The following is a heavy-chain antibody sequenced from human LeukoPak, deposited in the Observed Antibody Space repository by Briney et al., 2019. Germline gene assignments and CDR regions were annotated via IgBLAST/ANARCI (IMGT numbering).Heavy chain of an antibody. CDR1: GFTFSSYG. D-gene: IGHD3-22*01. Sequence: GGSLRLSCAASGFTFSSYGMHWVRQAPGKGLEWVAVISYDGSNKYYADSVKGQFTISRDNSKNTLYLQMNSLRAEDTAVYYCAKGPLITPLDYWGQGTLVTVSS. J-gene: IGHJ4*02. CDR2: ISYDGSNK. V-gene: IGHV3-30*18. CDR3: AKGPLITPLDY.